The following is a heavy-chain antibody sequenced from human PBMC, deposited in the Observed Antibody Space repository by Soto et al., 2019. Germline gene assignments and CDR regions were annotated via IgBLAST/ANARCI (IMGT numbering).Heavy chain of an antibody. D-gene: IGHD3-10*01. J-gene: IGHJ4*02. CDR1: GFTFSSYW. CDR3: ARDSVLFWFGEPGHDY. V-gene: IGHV3-7*01. CDR2: IKQDGSEK. Sequence: GSLRLSCAASGFTFSSYWMSWVRQSPGKVLEWVANIKQDGSEKYYVDSVKGRFTISRDNAKNSPYLQMNSLRAEDTAVYYCARDSVLFWFGEPGHDYCGQRTLVTVSS.